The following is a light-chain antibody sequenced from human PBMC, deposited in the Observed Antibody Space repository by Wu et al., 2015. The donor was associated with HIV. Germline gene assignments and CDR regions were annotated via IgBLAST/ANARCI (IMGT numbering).Light chain of an antibody. CDR3: QQYGSPWT. Sequence: EIVLTQSPGTLSLSPGETATLSCRASQIINSNYLAWYQQRPGQAPRLLISGASSRATGILERFSGSGSGTDFILTINRLQREDFAVYYCQQYGSPWTFGQGTKVEIK. CDR1: QIINSNY. CDR2: GAS. V-gene: IGKV3-20*01. J-gene: IGKJ1*01.